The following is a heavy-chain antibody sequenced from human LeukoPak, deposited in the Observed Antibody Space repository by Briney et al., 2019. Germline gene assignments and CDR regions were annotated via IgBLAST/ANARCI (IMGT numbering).Heavy chain of an antibody. CDR1: GYTFNNHA. CDR3: ARESAYYDSSGLLDAFDI. CDR2: ISPYNGGT. D-gene: IGHD3-22*01. J-gene: IGHJ3*02. V-gene: IGHV1-18*01. Sequence: ASVKVSCKSSGYTFNNHAISWVRQAPGQGLEWMGWISPYNGGTNYAQNPQGRVSMTTDTSTSTAYMELRSLRSDDTAVFCARESAYYDSSGLLDAFDIWGQGTMVTVSS.